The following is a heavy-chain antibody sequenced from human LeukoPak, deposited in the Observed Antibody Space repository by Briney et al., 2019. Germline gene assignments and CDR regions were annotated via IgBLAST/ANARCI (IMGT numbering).Heavy chain of an antibody. CDR3: ARAPNYSCSGSPFWEV. Sequence: GASVTISCQSTRYTFTDYGISWVRPAPGKGLAWMGWISGYNCDTRYAQDLQGRVTVTTDTSTSTCYVELRSLRSDDTAVYYCARAPNYSCSGSPFWEVWGQGTLVTVSS. V-gene: IGHV1-18*01. J-gene: IGHJ4*02. CDR1: RYTFTDYG. D-gene: IGHD3-10*01. CDR2: ISGYNCDT.